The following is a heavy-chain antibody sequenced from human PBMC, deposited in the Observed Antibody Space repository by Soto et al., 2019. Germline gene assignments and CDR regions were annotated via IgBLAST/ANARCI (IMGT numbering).Heavy chain of an antibody. J-gene: IGHJ4*02. Sequence: PGGSLILSCAASGFTFSSYAVSWVRQAPGKGLEWVSAISGSGGSTYYADSVKGRFTISRDNSKNTLYLQMNSLRAEDTAVYYCAKYRATTTLYYFDYWGQGTLVTVSS. V-gene: IGHV3-23*01. D-gene: IGHD5-12*01. CDR2: ISGSGGST. CDR1: GFTFSSYA. CDR3: AKYRATTTLYYFDY.